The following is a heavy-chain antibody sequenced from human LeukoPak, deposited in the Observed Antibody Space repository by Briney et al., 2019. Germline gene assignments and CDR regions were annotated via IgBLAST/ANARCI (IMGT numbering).Heavy chain of an antibody. D-gene: IGHD5/OR15-5a*01. J-gene: IGHJ4*02. V-gene: IGHV4-30-4*01. CDR2: ICYSGVT. CDR1: GVSISSGDNY. CDR3: ARDGSKYSVYGDIDS. Sequence: SQTLCLSCAVSGVSISSGDNYWGWIRQPPGKGLEWVGYICYSGVTYYNPSLQSRVTISLDPSKTPCSLKLTSVTAAETAVYYCARDGSKYSVYGDIDSWGEGALVT.